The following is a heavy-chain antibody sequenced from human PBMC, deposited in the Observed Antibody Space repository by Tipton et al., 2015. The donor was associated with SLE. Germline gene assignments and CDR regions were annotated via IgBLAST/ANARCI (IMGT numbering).Heavy chain of an antibody. Sequence: TLSLTCTVSGGSISSYYWSWIRQPPGKGLEWIGYIYYSGSTNYNPSLKSRVTISVDTSKNQFSLKLSSVTAADTAGYYCARDQGTAGAFDIWGQGTMVTVSS. CDR1: GGSISSYY. V-gene: IGHV4-59*01. CDR3: ARDQGTAGAFDI. CDR2: IYYSGST. J-gene: IGHJ3*02. D-gene: IGHD1-1*01.